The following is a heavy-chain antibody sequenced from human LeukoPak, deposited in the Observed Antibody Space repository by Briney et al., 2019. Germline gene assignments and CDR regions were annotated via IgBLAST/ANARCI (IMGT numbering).Heavy chain of an antibody. CDR2: ISGSGISR. D-gene: IGHD4-11*01. CDR3: AKRSGVYSDNSGVFDY. Sequence: GSLRLSCAASGFTFSSFAMNWVRQAPGKGLEGVSGISGSGISRGYADSVKGRFTISRDNSKNTVLLQMDSLRAEDTAIYYCAKRSGVYSDNSGVFDYWGQGSLVTVSS. V-gene: IGHV3-23*01. CDR1: GFTFSSFA. J-gene: IGHJ4*02.